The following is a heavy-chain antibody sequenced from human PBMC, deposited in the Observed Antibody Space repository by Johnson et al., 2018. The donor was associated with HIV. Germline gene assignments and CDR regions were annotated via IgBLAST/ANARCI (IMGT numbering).Heavy chain of an antibody. CDR2: IKQDGSGK. CDR1: GFTFDDYG. D-gene: IGHD5-18*01. V-gene: IGHV3-7*03. CDR3: ASPYSYGLDDAFDI. J-gene: IGHJ3*02. Sequence: VQLVESGGGVVRPGGSLRLSCAASGFTFDDYGMSWVRQAPGKGLEWVANIKQDGSGKYYVDSVKGRFTISRDNAKNSLYLQMNSLRAEDTAVYYCASPYSYGLDDAFDIWGQGTMVTVSS.